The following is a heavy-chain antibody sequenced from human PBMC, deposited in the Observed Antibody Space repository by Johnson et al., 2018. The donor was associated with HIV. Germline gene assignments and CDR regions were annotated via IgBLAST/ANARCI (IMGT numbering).Heavy chain of an antibody. D-gene: IGHD4-11*01. CDR1: GFTFSSYW. CDR2: ISYDGSNK. Sequence: HVQLVESGGGVVQPGGSLRLSCAASGFTFSSYWMTWVRQAPGKGLEWVAVISYDGSNKYYADSVKGRFTISRDNSKNTLYLQMNSLRPEDTAVYYCAKETRDSRSAFDIWGQGTMVTVSS. CDR3: AKETRDSRSAFDI. V-gene: IGHV3-30*18. J-gene: IGHJ3*02.